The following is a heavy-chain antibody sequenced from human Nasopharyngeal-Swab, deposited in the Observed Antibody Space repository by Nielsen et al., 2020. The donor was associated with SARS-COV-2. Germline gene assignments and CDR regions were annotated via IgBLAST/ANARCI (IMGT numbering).Heavy chain of an antibody. CDR3: AKGVPGIAAAGTGYFQH. J-gene: IGHJ1*01. CDR1: GFTFSTYA. V-gene: IGHV3-23*01. D-gene: IGHD6-13*01. CDR2: ISGSGDNT. Sequence: SCAASGFTFSTYAMSWVRQATGKGLEWVSGISGSGDNTYYADSVKGRFTISRDNSKNTLELHMNSLRDEDTAVYYCAKGVPGIAAAGTGYFQHWGQGTLVTVSS.